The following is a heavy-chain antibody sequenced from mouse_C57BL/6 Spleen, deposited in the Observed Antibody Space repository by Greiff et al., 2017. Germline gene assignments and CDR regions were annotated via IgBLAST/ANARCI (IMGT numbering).Heavy chain of an antibody. Sequence: VKLQQSGAELVRPGASVTLSCKASGYTFTDYEMHWVKQTPVHGLEWIGAIDPETGGTAYNQKFKGKAILTADKSSSTAYMELRSLTSEDSAVYYCTRDYDYDGLWDWGQGTTLTVSS. CDR3: TRDYDYDGLWD. CDR2: IDPETGGT. J-gene: IGHJ2*01. D-gene: IGHD2-4*01. CDR1: GYTFTDYE. V-gene: IGHV1-15*01.